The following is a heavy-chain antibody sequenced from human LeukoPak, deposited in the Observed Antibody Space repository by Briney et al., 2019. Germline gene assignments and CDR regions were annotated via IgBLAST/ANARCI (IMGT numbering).Heavy chain of an antibody. J-gene: IGHJ4*02. D-gene: IGHD1-26*01. CDR3: ARDRSGEDY. CDR2: ISSSSSNI. Sequence: XXPGKGLEWVSYISSSSSNIYYADSVKGRFTISRDNAKNSLYLQMNSLRAEDTAVYYCARDRSGEDYWGQGTLVTVSS. V-gene: IGHV3-48*01.